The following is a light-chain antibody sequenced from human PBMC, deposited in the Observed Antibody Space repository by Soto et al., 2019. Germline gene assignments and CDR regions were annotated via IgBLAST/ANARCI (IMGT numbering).Light chain of an antibody. Sequence: SYELTQAPSVSVAPGQTARITCGGNNIAIKSVHWYQQKPGQAPVLVVYDDGDRPSGIPERFSGSNSGNTATLTITRVEAGDEADYHCQVWDSSSHHRVVLGEGTKLTVL. CDR2: DDG. CDR1: NIAIKS. V-gene: IGLV3-21*02. J-gene: IGLJ2*01. CDR3: QVWDSSSHHRVV.